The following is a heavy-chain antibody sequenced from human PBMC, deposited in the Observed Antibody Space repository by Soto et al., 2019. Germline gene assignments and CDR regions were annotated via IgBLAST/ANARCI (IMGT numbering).Heavy chain of an antibody. Sequence: GGSLRFSCAASGFTFSSYAMSWVRQAPGKGLEWVSAISGSGGSTYYADSVKGRFTISRDNSKNTLYLQMNSLRAEDTAVYYCAKDWSIAVAGYFDYWGQGTLVTVSS. CDR3: AKDWSIAVAGYFDY. V-gene: IGHV3-23*01. CDR2: ISGSGGST. CDR1: GFTFSSYA. D-gene: IGHD6-19*01. J-gene: IGHJ4*02.